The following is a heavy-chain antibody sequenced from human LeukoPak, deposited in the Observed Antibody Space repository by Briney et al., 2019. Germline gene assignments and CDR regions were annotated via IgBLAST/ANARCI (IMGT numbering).Heavy chain of an antibody. D-gene: IGHD3-22*01. CDR3: ARAGEYYYDSSGYYYLGY. CDR2: ISYDGSNK. V-gene: IGHV3-30-3*01. Sequence: PGRSLRLSCAASGFTFSSYAMHWVRQAPGKGLEWVAVISYDGSNKYYADSVKGRFTISRDNSKNTLYLQMNSLRAEDTAVYYCARAGEYYYDSSGYYYLGYWGQGTLATVSS. CDR1: GFTFSSYA. J-gene: IGHJ4*02.